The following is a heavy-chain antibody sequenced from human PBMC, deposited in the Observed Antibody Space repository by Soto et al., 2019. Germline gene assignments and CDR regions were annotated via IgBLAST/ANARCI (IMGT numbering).Heavy chain of an antibody. CDR3: ARDDHYYGSGSYYGAFDI. CDR1: GFTFSSYG. D-gene: IGHD3-10*01. J-gene: IGHJ3*02. V-gene: IGHV3-33*01. Sequence: QVQLVESGGGVVQPGRSLRLSCAASGFTFSSYGMHWVRQAPGKGLEWVAVIWYDGSNKYYADSVKGRFTISRDNSKNTLYRQMNSLRAEDTAVYYCARDDHYYGSGSYYGAFDIWGQGTMVTVSS. CDR2: IWYDGSNK.